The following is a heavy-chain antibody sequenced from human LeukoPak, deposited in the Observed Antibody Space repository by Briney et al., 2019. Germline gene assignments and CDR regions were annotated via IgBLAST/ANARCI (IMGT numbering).Heavy chain of an antibody. CDR2: IYYSGST. CDR1: GGSLSSGDYY. Sequence: SQTLSLTCTVSGGSLSSGDYYWSWIRQPPGKGLEWIGYIYYSGSTYYNPSLKSRVTISVDTSKNQFSLKLSSVTAADTAVYYCARLMTTGVNDPWGQGTLVTVSS. V-gene: IGHV4-30-4*01. CDR3: ARLMTTGVNDP. J-gene: IGHJ5*02. D-gene: IGHD1-14*01.